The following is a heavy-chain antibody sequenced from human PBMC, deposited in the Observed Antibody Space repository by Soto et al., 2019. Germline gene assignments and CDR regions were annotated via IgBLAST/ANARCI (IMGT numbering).Heavy chain of an antibody. CDR2: ISAHNGDT. J-gene: IGHJ4*02. CDR3: AREFGYGDYIFMY. Sequence: QIQLVQSGVEVKKPGASLKVSCKASGYTFRNYGISWVRQAPGQGLEWMGWISAHNGDTKYAQRFQGRVTMTTDTFTTTAYMELRSLKSDDTAVYYCAREFGYGDYIFMYWGQGTLVTVSS. D-gene: IGHD4-17*01. V-gene: IGHV1-18*01. CDR1: GYTFRNYG.